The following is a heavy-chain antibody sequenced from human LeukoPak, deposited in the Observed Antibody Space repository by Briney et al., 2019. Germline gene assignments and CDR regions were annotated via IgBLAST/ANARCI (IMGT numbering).Heavy chain of an antibody. CDR1: GGSFSGYY. J-gene: IGHJ2*01. CDR3: ARRGGYWYFDL. CDR2: INHSGST. D-gene: IGHD5-12*01. V-gene: IGHV4-34*01. Sequence: SETLSLTCAVYGGSFSGYYWSWIRQPPGKGLEWIGEINHSGSTNYNPSLKSRVTISVDTSKNQFSLKLSSVTAADTAVYYCARRGGYWYFDLWGRGTLVTVSS.